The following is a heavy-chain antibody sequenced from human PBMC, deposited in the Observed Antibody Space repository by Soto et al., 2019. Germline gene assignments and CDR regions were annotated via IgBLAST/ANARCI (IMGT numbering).Heavy chain of an antibody. CDR3: AKDQASVKGSFDS. D-gene: IGHD6-19*01. J-gene: IGHJ4*02. Sequence: VKLVESGGGVVQPGGSLRLSCAASGFTFNIYGMHWVRQAPDTGLEWVALISYDGSNQYYADSVKGRFTISRANSKNTLFLQLNSLRADDTAVYYCAKDQASVKGSFDSWGQGTLVTVSS. V-gene: IGHV3-30*18. CDR1: GFTFNIYG. CDR2: ISYDGSNQ.